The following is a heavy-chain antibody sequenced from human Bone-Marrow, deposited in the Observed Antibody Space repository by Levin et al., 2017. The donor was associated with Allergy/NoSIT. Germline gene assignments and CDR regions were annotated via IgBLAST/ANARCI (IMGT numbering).Heavy chain of an antibody. V-gene: IGHV1-69*13. CDR1: GGTFSSYA. Sequence: SVKVSCKASGGTFSSYAISWVRQAPGQGLEWMGGIIPIFGTANYAQKFQGRVTITADESTSTAYMELSSLRSEDTAVYYCARDRGGGYYYDSSGVRTPSGAFDIWGQGTMVTVSS. CDR2: IIPIFGTA. CDR3: ARDRGGGYYYDSSGVRTPSGAFDI. J-gene: IGHJ3*02. D-gene: IGHD3-22*01.